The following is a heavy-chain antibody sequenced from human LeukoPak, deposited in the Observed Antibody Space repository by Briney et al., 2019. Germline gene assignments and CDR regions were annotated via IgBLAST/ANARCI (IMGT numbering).Heavy chain of an antibody. Sequence: GASVKVSCKASGYTFSNYDINWVRQATGQGLEWMGWMNPNNRNTGYAQKFQGRVTMTRNTSISTAYMELNSLRSEDTAVYYCARGDYGPETSTTKSGDYWGQGTLVTVSS. J-gene: IGHJ4*02. CDR1: GYTFSNYD. CDR3: ARGDYGPETSTTKSGDY. V-gene: IGHV1-8*01. CDR2: MNPNNRNT. D-gene: IGHD3-10*01.